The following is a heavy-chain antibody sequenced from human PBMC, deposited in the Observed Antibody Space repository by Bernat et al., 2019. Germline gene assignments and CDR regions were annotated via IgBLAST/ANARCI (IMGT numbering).Heavy chain of an antibody. V-gene: IGHV4-34*01. CDR1: GGSFSGYY. D-gene: IGHD2-2*01. Sequence: QVQLQQWGAGLLKPSETLSLTCAVYGGSFSGYYWSWIRQPPGKGLEWIGEINHSGSTNYNPSLKSRVTISVDTSKNQFALKLGSVTAADTAVYYCARDSAMPMDVWGQGTTVTVAS. CDR3: ARDSAMPMDV. J-gene: IGHJ6*02. CDR2: INHSGST.